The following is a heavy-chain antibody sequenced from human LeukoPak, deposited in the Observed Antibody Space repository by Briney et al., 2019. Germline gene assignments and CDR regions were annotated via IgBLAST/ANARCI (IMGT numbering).Heavy chain of an antibody. J-gene: IGHJ5*02. Sequence: PSETLSLTCAVYGGSFSGYYWSWIRQPPGKGLEWIGEINHSGSTNYNPSLKSRVTISVDTSKNQFSLKLSSVTAADTAVYYCARGMRLLFFCTWGQGTLVTVSS. CDR2: INHSGST. D-gene: IGHD2-15*01. V-gene: IGHV4-34*01. CDR3: ARGMRLLFFCT. CDR1: GGSFSGYY.